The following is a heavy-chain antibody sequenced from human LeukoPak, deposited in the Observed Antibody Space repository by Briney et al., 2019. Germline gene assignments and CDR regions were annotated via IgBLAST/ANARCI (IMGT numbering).Heavy chain of an antibody. CDR2: ISGSGGST. V-gene: IGHV3-23*01. D-gene: IGHD2-15*01. J-gene: IGHJ6*02. CDR1: GFTFSSYA. Sequence: PGGSLRLSCAASGFTFSSYAMSWVRQAPGKGLEWVSAISGSGGSTYYADSVKGRFTISRDNSKNTLYLQMNSLRAEDTAVYYCAKVLRAYDSYYYYGMDVWGQGTTVTVSS. CDR3: AKVLRAYDSYYYYGMDV.